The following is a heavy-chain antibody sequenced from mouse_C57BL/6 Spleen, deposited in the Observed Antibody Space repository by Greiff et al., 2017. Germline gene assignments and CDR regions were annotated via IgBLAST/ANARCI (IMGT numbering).Heavy chain of an antibody. CDR2: ILPGSGST. D-gene: IGHD1-1*01. CDR1: GYTFTGYW. Sequence: QVQLQQSGAELMKPGASVKLSCKATGYTFTGYWIEWVKQRPGHGLEWIGEILPGSGSTNYNEKFKGKAPFTADTSSNTAYMQLSSLTTEDSAIYYGARGLYYYGSSYGAYWGQGTLVTVSA. J-gene: IGHJ3*01. CDR3: ARGLYYYGSSYGAY. V-gene: IGHV1-9*01.